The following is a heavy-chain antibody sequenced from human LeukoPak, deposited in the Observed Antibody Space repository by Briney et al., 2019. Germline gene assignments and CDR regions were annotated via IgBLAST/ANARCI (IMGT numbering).Heavy chain of an antibody. CDR1: GFTLSNAW. Sequence: GGSLRLSCAASGFTLSNAWTSWVRQAPGKGLEWVGRIKSNVDGGTTDCAAPVKGRFTISRDDSENTLYLQMNSLKTEDTAVYYCIRVGYPGYFDSWGQGTLVTVSS. CDR2: IKSNVDGGTT. V-gene: IGHV3-15*01. CDR3: IRVGYPGYFDS. J-gene: IGHJ4*02. D-gene: IGHD1-1*01.